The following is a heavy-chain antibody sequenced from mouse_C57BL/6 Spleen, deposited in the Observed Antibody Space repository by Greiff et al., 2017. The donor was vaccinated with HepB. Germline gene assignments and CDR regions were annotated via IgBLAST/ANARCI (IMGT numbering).Heavy chain of an antibody. CDR3: ARDRSYYYGSRAWYFDV. CDR2: INYDGSST. V-gene: IGHV5-16*01. Sequence: EVKVVESEGGLVQPGSSMKLSCTASGFTFSDYYMAWVRQVPEKGLEWVANINYDGSSTYYLDSLKSRFIISRDNAKNILYLQMSSLKSEDTATYYCARDRSYYYGSRAWYFDVWGTGTTVTVSS. D-gene: IGHD1-1*01. CDR1: GFTFSDYY. J-gene: IGHJ1*03.